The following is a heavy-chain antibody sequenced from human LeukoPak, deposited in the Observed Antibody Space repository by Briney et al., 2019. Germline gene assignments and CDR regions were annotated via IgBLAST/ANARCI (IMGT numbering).Heavy chain of an antibody. CDR3: ARPWLNYYYYGMDV. Sequence: PSETLSLTCTVSGGYISGYYWSWIRQPPGEGLEWIGYIYYSGSTNYNPSLKSRVTISVDTSKNQFSLKLSSVTAADTAVYYCARPWLNYYYYGMDVWGQGTTVTVSS. D-gene: IGHD3-16*01. V-gene: IGHV4-59*01. J-gene: IGHJ6*02. CDR1: GGYISGYY. CDR2: IYYSGST.